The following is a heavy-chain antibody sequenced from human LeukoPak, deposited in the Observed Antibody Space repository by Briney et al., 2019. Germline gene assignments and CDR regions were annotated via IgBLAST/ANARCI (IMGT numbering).Heavy chain of an antibody. Sequence: PGGSLRLSCAASGFSVRSNYISWVRQAPGKGLEWIGSMYYSGNTDYNPSLKSRVTISVDTSKNQFSLKLSSVTAADTAVYYCARATGGYSYGPTGGDYYYYMDVWGKGTTVTVSS. CDR3: ARATGGYSYGPTGGDYYYYMDV. J-gene: IGHJ6*03. V-gene: IGHV4-39*07. D-gene: IGHD5-18*01. CDR1: GFSVRSNY. CDR2: MYYSGNT.